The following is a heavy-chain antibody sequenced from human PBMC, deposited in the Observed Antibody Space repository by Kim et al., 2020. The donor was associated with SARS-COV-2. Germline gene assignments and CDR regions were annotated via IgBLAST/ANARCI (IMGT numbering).Heavy chain of an antibody. J-gene: IGHJ5*02. Sequence: ASVKVSCKASGYTFTGYYMHWVRQAPGQGLEWMGWINPNSGGTNYAQKFQGRVTMTRDTSISTAYMELSRLRSDDTAVYYCARGSGYSYGGVGSFDPWGQGTLVTVSS. V-gene: IGHV1-2*02. D-gene: IGHD5-18*01. CDR3: ARGSGYSYGGVGSFDP. CDR2: INPNSGGT. CDR1: GYTFTGYY.